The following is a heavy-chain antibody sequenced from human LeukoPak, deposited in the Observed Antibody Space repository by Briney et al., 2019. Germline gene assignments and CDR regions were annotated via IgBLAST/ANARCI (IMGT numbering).Heavy chain of an antibody. V-gene: IGHV1-18*01. CDR3: ARRFLEDSEDDY. CDR1: GYTFTSYG. Sequence: ASVKVSCKASGYTFTSYGISWVRQAPGQGLELMGWISAYNGNTNYAQKPQGRVTMTTDTSTSTAYMELRSLRSDDTAVYYCARRFLEDSEDDYWGQGTLVTVSS. J-gene: IGHJ4*02. D-gene: IGHD3-3*01. CDR2: ISAYNGNT.